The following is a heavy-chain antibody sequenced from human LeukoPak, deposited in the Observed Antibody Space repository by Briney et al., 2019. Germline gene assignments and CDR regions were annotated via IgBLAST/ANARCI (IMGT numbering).Heavy chain of an antibody. Sequence: GESLKISCQGSGYSFSDYWITWVRQMPGKGLEWMGRIDPSDSYTNYSPSFQGQVTISADKSISTAYLQWSSLKASDNAMYYCARRVGYSGYESMTAPDYWGQGTLVTVSS. CDR1: GYSFSDYW. CDR2: IDPSDSYT. J-gene: IGHJ4*02. D-gene: IGHD5-12*01. V-gene: IGHV5-10-1*04. CDR3: ARRVGYSGYESMTAPDY.